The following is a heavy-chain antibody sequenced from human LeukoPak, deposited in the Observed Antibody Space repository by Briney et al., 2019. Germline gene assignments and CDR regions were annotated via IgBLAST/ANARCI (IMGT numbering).Heavy chain of an antibody. CDR1: GDSFSSSSYY. Sequence: PSETLSLTCSVSGDSFSSSSYYWVWIRQPPGKGLEWIGYIYYSGSTNYNPSLKSRVTISVDTSKNQFSLKLSSVTAADTAVYYCARDNDTRDPPHFDYWGQGTLVTVSS. V-gene: IGHV4-61*01. CDR3: ARDNDTRDPPHFDY. J-gene: IGHJ4*02. CDR2: IYYSGST. D-gene: IGHD3-22*01.